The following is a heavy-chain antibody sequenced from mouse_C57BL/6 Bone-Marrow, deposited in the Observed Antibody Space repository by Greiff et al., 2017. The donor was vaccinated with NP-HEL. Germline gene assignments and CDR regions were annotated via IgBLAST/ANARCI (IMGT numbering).Heavy chain of an antibody. V-gene: IGHV1-7*01. CDR1: GYTFTSYW. CDR3: ARRFKAPGFDY. CDR2: INPSSGYT. Sequence: LQHSCAAVSHPFSSVKLSCKASGYTFTSYWMHWVKQRPGQGLEWIGYINPSSGYTKYNQKFKDKATLTADKSSSTAYMQLSSLTYEDSAVYYCARRFKAPGFDYWGQGTTLTVSS. J-gene: IGHJ2*01.